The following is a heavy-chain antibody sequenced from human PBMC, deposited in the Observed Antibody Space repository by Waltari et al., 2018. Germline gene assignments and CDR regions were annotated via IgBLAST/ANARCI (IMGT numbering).Heavy chain of an antibody. D-gene: IGHD1-26*01. CDR1: GGSISSHY. CDR2: MYISGST. V-gene: IGHV4-4*07. J-gene: IGHJ3*02. Sequence: QVQLQESGPGLVKPSETLSLTCTVSGGSISSHYWSWIRQPAGKGPAWIGRMYISGSTNHNPSLKSRVTMSVETSKKQFSLKLSSVTAADTAVYYCARDLGGSYEIGAFDMWGQGTMVIVSS. CDR3: ARDLGGSYEIGAFDM.